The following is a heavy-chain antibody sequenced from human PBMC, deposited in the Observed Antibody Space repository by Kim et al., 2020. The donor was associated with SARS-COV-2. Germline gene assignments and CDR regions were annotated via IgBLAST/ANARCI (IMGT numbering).Heavy chain of an antibody. Sequence: ASVKVSCKASGYTFTSYDINWVRQATGQGLEWMGWMNPKSGNTGYAQKFQGRVTMTRNTSISTAYMELSSLRSEDTAVYYCAVWLQTNYYYYGMDVWGQGTTVTVSS. CDR3: AVWLQTNYYYYGMDV. D-gene: IGHD3-16*01. V-gene: IGHV1-8*01. CDR1: GYTFTSYD. J-gene: IGHJ6*02. CDR2: MNPKSGNT.